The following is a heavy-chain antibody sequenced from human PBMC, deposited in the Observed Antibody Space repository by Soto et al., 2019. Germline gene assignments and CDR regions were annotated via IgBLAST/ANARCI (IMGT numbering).Heavy chain of an antibody. CDR2: IYPGDSDT. D-gene: IGHD3-10*01. CDR1: GDSFTNYG. Sequence: LVVLMQISKRGAGDSFTNYGGGWVSKMNRKGLDWMGIIYPGDSDTRYSPSFQGQVTISADKSISTAYLQWSSLKASDTAMYYCSRHGPFGSGTYYSTHGMDVWGQGTTVTGSS. V-gene: IGHV5-51*01. CDR3: SRHGPFGSGTYYSTHGMDV. J-gene: IGHJ6*02.